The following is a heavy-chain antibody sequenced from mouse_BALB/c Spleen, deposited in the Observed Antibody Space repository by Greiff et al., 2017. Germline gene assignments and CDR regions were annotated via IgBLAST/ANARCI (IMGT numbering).Heavy chain of an antibody. CDR3: ARTDFDY. Sequence: VQGVESGAELVRPGSSVKISCKASGYAFSSYWMNWVKQRPGQGLEWIGQIYPGDGDTNYNGKFKGKATLTADKSSSTAYMQLSSLTSEDSAVYFCARTDFDYWGQGTTLTVSS. V-gene: IGHV1-80*01. CDR2: IYPGDGDT. CDR1: GYAFSSYW. J-gene: IGHJ2*01.